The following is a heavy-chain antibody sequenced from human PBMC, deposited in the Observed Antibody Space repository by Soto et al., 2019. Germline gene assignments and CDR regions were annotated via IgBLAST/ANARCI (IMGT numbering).Heavy chain of an antibody. D-gene: IGHD2-15*01. CDR2: IIPILGIA. Sequence: QGLEWMGRIIPILGIANYAQKFQGRVTITADKSTSTAYMELSSLRSEDTAVYYCASRYCSGGSCAPGSFDIWGQGTMVTVSS. CDR3: ASRYCSGGSCAPGSFDI. J-gene: IGHJ3*02. V-gene: IGHV1-69*02.